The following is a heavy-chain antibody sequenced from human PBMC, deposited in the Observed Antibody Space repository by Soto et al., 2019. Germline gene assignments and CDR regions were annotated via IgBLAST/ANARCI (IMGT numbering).Heavy chain of an antibody. CDR3: TTGLGLRRRFFDY. D-gene: IGHD4-17*01. J-gene: IGHJ4*02. V-gene: IGHV3-15*04. Sequence: EVQLVESGGGLVKPGGSLRLSCAASGFTFSNAWMSWVRQAPGKGLEWVGRIGSNADGGTTDYAAPVKGRFTISRDDSKNTLYLKVNSLKTEDTAVYYCTTGLGLRRRFFDYWGQGTLVTDSS. CDR1: GFTFSNAW. CDR2: IGSNADGGTT.